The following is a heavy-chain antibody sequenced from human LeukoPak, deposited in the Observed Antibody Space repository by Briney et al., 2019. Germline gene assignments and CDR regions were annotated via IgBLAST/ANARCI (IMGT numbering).Heavy chain of an antibody. D-gene: IGHD6-19*01. J-gene: IGHJ4*02. Sequence: GGSLRLSCAASGFTFDDYTMHWVRQAPGKGLEWVSLISWDGGSTYYADSVKGRFTISRDNSKNSLYLQMNSLRTEDTALYYCASSGWYRGIKKLHPFDYWGQGTLVTVSS. CDR3: ASSGWYRGIKKLHPFDY. CDR2: ISWDGGST. CDR1: GFTFDDYT. V-gene: IGHV3-43*01.